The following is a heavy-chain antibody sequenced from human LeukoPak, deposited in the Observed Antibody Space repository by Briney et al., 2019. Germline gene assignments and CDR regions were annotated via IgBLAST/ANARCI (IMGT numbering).Heavy chain of an antibody. CDR2: IKSKTDGGTT. CDR1: GFTFNNAW. CDR3: TTLLEFLWFGEANGMDV. D-gene: IGHD3-10*01. V-gene: IGHV3-15*01. Sequence: GGSLRLSCAASGFTFNNAWMSWVRQAPGKGLGWVGRIKSKTDGGTTDYAAPVKGRFTISRDDSKNTLYLQMNSLKTEDTAVYYCTTLLEFLWFGEANGMDVWGQGTTVTVSS. J-gene: IGHJ6*02.